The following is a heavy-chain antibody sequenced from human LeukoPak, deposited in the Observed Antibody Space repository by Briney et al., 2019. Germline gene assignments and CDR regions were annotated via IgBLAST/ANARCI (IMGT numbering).Heavy chain of an antibody. D-gene: IGHD4-17*01. V-gene: IGHV1-2*02. CDR1: GYTFTGYY. CDR3: ARGTRRLTTVTTLDY. CDR2: INPNSGGT. Sequence: ASVKVSCKASGYTFTGYYMHWVRQAPGQGLEWMGWINPNSGGTNYAQKFQGRVTMTRDTSISTAYMELSRLRSDDTAVYYCARGTRRLTTVTTLDYWGQGTLVTVSS. J-gene: IGHJ4*02.